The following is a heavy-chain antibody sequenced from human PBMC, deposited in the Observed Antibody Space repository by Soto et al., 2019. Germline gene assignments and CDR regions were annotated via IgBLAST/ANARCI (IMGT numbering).Heavy chain of an antibody. V-gene: IGHV1-18*01. CDR1: GYTFINYH. J-gene: IGHJ4*02. CDR2: INTYNGMT. Sequence: QVQLVQSGGEVKKPGASVTVSCKASGYTFINYHITWVRQAPGQGHEWMAWINTYNGMTDYAQRFQGRVTMTRDTSTSTASMELRNLGSDDPAVYFCAKSPRGEMATDWGQGTLVTVPS. D-gene: IGHD5-12*01. CDR3: AKSPRGEMATD.